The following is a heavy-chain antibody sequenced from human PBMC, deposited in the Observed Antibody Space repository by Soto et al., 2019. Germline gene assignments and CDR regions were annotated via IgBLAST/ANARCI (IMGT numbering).Heavy chain of an antibody. V-gene: IGHV4-30-4*01. CDR2: IYYSGTT. J-gene: IGHJ4*02. CDR3: ARGAYSDSSSYFDY. CDR1: GDSIRSGDHY. D-gene: IGHD6-6*01. Sequence: QVQLQETGPGLVKPSQTLSLTCTVSGDSIRSGDHYWSWIRQPPGTGLEWIGYIYYSGTTYSRPSLQSRVTISVDTSKNQFSLKLNSVTAADTAVYYCARGAYSDSSSYFDYWGQGTLVPVSS.